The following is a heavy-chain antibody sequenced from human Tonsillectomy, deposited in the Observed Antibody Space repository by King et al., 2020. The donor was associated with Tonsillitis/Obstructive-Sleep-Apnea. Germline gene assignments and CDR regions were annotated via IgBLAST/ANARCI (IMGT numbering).Heavy chain of an antibody. CDR3: ARDGGRDGDYGRYYFDY. CDR1: GYSFTFYG. Sequence: QLVQSGAEVRKPGASVKVSCKASGYSFTFYGISWVRQAPGQGLEWMGWSSAYNVNTNYSQKLQGRVTMTTDKSTSTAYMELRSLRSDDTALYYCARDGGRDGDYGRYYFDYWGQGTLVTVSS. V-gene: IGHV1-18*01. J-gene: IGHJ4*02. D-gene: IGHD4-17*01. CDR2: SSAYNVNT.